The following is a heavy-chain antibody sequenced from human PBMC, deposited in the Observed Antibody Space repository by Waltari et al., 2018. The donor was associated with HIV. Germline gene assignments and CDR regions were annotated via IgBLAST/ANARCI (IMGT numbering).Heavy chain of an antibody. CDR2: VYYRANT. CDR3: ARRYSGYGGRHPWFDP. Sequence: QLKLQESGPGLAKPSETLSLTCIVSGGSISSTSNNWAWIRQPPGKGLELIGSVYYRANTYYVPSLNSRVTISVDTPKNQFSLRLGAVTAADTAVYYCARRYSGYGGRHPWFDPWGQGTLVTVSS. CDR1: GGSISSTSNN. J-gene: IGHJ5*02. D-gene: IGHD5-12*01. V-gene: IGHV4-39*01.